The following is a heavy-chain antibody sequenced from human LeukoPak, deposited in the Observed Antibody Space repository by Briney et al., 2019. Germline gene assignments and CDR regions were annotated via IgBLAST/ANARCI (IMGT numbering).Heavy chain of an antibody. CDR3: ARDSSGWSELDY. CDR1: GYTFTSYG. D-gene: IGHD6-19*01. Sequence: ASVKVSCKASGYTFTSYGLSWVRQAPGQGLEWMGWISAYNGNTNYAQKLQGRVTMTTDTSTSTAYMELRSLRSDDTAVYYCARDSSGWSELDYWGQGTLVTVSS. CDR2: ISAYNGNT. V-gene: IGHV1-18*01. J-gene: IGHJ4*02.